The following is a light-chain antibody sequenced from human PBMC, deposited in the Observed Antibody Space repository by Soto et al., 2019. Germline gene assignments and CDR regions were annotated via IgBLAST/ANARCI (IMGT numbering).Light chain of an antibody. CDR2: LGS. Sequence: DNVMTQSPLSLPVTPGEPASISCRSSQSLLHSNGYNYLDWYLQKPGQSPQLLIYLGSNRASGVPDRFSGSGSGTDFTLKISRVEAEDDGVYYCMQALQTPRTFGPGTKVDIK. CDR3: MQALQTPRT. J-gene: IGKJ3*01. CDR1: QSLLHSNGYNY. V-gene: IGKV2-28*01.